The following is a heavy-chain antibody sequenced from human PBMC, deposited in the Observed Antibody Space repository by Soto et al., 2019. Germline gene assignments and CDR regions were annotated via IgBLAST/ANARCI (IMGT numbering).Heavy chain of an antibody. CDR2: ISGSGGST. CDR3: AKDCIAVAVQDPHGMDV. D-gene: IGHD6-19*01. V-gene: IGHV3-23*01. J-gene: IGHJ6*02. Sequence: GGSLRLSCAASGFTFSSYAMSWVRQAPGKGLEWVSAISGSGGSTYYADSVKGRFTISRDNSKNTLYLQMNSLRAEDTAVYYCAKDCIAVAVQDPHGMDVWGQGTTVTVSS. CDR1: GFTFSSYA.